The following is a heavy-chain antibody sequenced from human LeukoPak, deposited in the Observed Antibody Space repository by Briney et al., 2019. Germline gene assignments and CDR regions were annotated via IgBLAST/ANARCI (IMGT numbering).Heavy chain of an antibody. CDR2: IYYSGST. D-gene: IGHD6-19*01. V-gene: IGHV4-59*01. CDR3: ARGRSWSVAGPRYYFDY. CDR1: GGSISSYY. J-gene: IGHJ4*02. Sequence: PSETLSLTCTVSGGSISSYYWSWIRQPPGKGLEWIGYIYYSGSTNYNPSLKSRVTISVDTSENQFSLKLSSVTAADTAVYYCARGRSWSVAGPRYYFDYWGQGTLVTVSS.